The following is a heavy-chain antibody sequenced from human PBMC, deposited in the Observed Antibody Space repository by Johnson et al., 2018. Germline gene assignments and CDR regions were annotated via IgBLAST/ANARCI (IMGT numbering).Heavy chain of an antibody. CDR3: AKDNQHGITITIFGVVNYYYYGMDV. Sequence: EVQLVESGGGLVQPGRSLRLSCAASGFTFDDYAMHWVRQAPGKGLEWVSGISWNSGSIGYADSVKGRFTISRDNAKNSLYLQMNSLRAEDTALYYCAKDNQHGITITIFGVVNYYYYGMDVWGQGTTVTVSS. V-gene: IGHV3-9*01. CDR1: GFTFDDYA. D-gene: IGHD3-3*01. J-gene: IGHJ6*02. CDR2: ISWNSGSI.